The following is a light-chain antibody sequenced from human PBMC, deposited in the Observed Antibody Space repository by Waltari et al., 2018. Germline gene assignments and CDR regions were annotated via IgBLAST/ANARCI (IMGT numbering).Light chain of an antibody. CDR1: HTIYNY. Sequence: DIQMTQFPSSLSASIGDRVTITCRASHTIYNYLNWYQQYPGKAPKILIYAASSLQSGVPSRFSGSGSGTTFTLTITNLQPEDLATYYCQQSYTNPLTVGGGTNVEIK. V-gene: IGKV1-39*01. CDR2: AAS. J-gene: IGKJ4*01. CDR3: QQSYTNPLT.